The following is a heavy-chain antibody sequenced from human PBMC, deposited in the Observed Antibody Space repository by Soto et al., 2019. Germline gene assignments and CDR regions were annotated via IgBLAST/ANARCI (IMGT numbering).Heavy chain of an antibody. Sequence: SETLSLTCTVSGGSISSYYWSWIRQPPGKGLEWIGYIYYRGSTNYNPSLKSRVTISVDTSKNQFSLKLSSVTAADTAVYYCARPRDCSSTSCYGALDPWGQGTLVTVSS. D-gene: IGHD2-2*01. CDR3: ARPRDCSSTSCYGALDP. CDR1: GGSISSYY. CDR2: IYYRGST. J-gene: IGHJ5*02. V-gene: IGHV4-59*08.